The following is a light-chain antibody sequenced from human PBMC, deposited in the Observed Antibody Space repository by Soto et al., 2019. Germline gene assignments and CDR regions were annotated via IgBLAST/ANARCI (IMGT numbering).Light chain of an antibody. CDR3: LQDYNYTLT. V-gene: IGKV1-6*01. CDR1: QGIRND. CDR2: AAS. Sequence: AIQMTQSPSSLSASVGDRVTITCRASQGIRNDLGWYQQKPGKAPKLLIYAASSLQSGVPSRFSSSGSGTDFTLTISSLQPEDFATYYCLQDYNYTLTFGGGTKVDIK. J-gene: IGKJ4*01.